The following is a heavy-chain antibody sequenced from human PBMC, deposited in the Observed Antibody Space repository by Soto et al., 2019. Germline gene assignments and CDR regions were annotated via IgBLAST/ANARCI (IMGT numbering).Heavy chain of an antibody. J-gene: IGHJ5*02. V-gene: IGHV4-4*02. D-gene: IGHD3-10*01. Sequence: SETLSLTYAVSGGSIASSDWWNWVRQTPEKGVEWSGEIFHEGNIIYNPSLKSRVTISVDTSKNQFSLKLSSVTAADTAVYYCARVVRGVINWFDPWGQGTLVTVSS. CDR2: IFHEGNI. CDR1: GGSIASSDW. CDR3: ARVVRGVINWFDP.